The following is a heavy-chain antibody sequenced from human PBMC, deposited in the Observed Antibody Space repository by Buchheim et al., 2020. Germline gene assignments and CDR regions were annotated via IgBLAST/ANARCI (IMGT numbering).Heavy chain of an antibody. D-gene: IGHD3-22*01. CDR1: GGSFSGYY. J-gene: IGHJ4*02. V-gene: IGHV4-34*01. CDR3: ARGRRTRYYDSSGYYAHFDY. Sequence: QVQLQQWGAGLLQPSETLSLTCAVYGGSFSGYYWSWIRQPPGKGLEWLGEINHSGSTNYSPSLKSRVTISVDTSKNKFSLKLSSVTAADTAVYYCARGRRTRYYDSSGYYAHFDYWGQGTL. CDR2: INHSGST.